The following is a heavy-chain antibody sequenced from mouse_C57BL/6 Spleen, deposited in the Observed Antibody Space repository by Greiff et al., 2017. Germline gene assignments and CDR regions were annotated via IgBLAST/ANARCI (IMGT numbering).Heavy chain of an antibody. D-gene: IGHD1-1*02. CDR2: ISRGSSTI. V-gene: IGHV5-17*01. Sequence: EVKLMESGGGLVKPGGSLKLSCAASGFTFSDYGMHWVRQAPEKGLEWVAYISRGSSTIYYADTVKGRFTISRANAKNTLFLQMTSLRSEDTAVYYCARDYDYFCDRGQGTTLTVAT. CDR3: ARDYDYFCD. J-gene: IGHJ2*01. CDR1: GFTFSDYG.